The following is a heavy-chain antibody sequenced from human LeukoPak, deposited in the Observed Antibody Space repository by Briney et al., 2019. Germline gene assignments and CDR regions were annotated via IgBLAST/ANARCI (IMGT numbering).Heavy chain of an antibody. CDR2: IYSGGST. CDR3: ARVPSDGSGSYYWGCYFDY. J-gene: IGHJ4*02. V-gene: IGHV3-66*01. D-gene: IGHD3-10*01. Sequence: GGSLRLSCAASGFTVSSNYMSWVRQAPGKGLEWVSVIYSGGSTYYADSVKGRFTISRDNSKNTLYLQMNSLRAEDTAVYYCARVPSDGSGSYYWGCYFDYWGQGTLVTVSS. CDR1: GFTVSSNY.